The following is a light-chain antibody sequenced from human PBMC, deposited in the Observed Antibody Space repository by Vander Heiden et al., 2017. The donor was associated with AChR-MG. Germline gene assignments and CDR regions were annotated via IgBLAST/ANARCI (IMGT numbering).Light chain of an antibody. CDR1: DSNIGAGFH. V-gene: IGLV1-40*01. CDR3: QSSDSGARIL. Sequence: QSVLAQPPSVSGAPGQTVTISCTGSDSNIGAGFHVHWYQQFPGAAPRLLILATSNRPSGVPDRFSASTSGSSASLAITGLQAEDEADYYCQSSDSGARILFGGGTKVTGL. CDR2: ATS. J-gene: IGLJ2*01.